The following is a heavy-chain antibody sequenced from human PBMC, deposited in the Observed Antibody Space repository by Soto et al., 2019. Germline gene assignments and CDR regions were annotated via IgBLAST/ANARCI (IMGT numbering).Heavy chain of an antibody. CDR3: AKDKVVGEAGTTPYYYYYYMDV. D-gene: IGHD2-2*01. J-gene: IGHJ6*03. CDR1: GFTFDDYA. V-gene: IGHV3-9*01. Sequence: EVQLVESGGGLVQPGRSLRLSCAASGFTFDDYAMHWVRQAPGKGLEWVSGISWNSGSIGYADSVKGRFTISRDNAKNSLYLQMNSLRAEDTALYYCAKDKVVGEAGTTPYYYYYYMDVWGKGTTVTVSS. CDR2: ISWNSGSI.